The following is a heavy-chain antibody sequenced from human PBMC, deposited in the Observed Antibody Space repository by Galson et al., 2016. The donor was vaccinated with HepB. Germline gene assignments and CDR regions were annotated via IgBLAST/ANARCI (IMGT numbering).Heavy chain of an antibody. CDR3: AKRITSVWQWLAAFDL. D-gene: IGHD6-19*01. CDR1: GFTFHIYA. J-gene: IGHJ5*02. V-gene: IGHV3-23*01. CDR2: ITGNGGSL. Sequence: SLRLSCAASGFTFHIYAMNWVRQAPGKGLEWVAFITGNGGSLFYADSVKGRFTISRDNLENTVYLQMNNLRVEDTAVYYCAKRITSVWQWLAAFDLWGQGTRVTVSS.